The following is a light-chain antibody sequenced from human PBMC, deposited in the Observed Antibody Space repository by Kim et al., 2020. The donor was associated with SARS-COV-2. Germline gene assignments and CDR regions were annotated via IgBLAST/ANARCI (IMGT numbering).Light chain of an antibody. Sequence: GPSVTISCTGTSSDVGGYNYVSWYQQHPGKAPKLMIYEVSKRPSGVPDRFSASKSGNTASLTVSGLQAEDEADYYCSSYAGSNNLVFGGGTQLTVL. V-gene: IGLV2-8*01. CDR3: SSYAGSNNLV. J-gene: IGLJ2*01. CDR1: SSDVGGYNY. CDR2: EVS.